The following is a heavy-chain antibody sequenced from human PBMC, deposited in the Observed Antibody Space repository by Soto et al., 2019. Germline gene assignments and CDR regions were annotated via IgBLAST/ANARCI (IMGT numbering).Heavy chain of an antibody. CDR1: GGSISSYY. CDR3: ARHTGHYCSGGTCYNYDF. J-gene: IGHJ4*02. Sequence: SETLSLTCTVSGGSISSYYWNWIRQPPGKGQEWIGNIYDSESTYYSGSTNYNPSLKRRVTISVDTSKNQFSLKLSSVTAADTAVYYCARHTGHYCSGGTCYNYDFWGQGTLVTVSS. CDR2: IYDSESTYYSGST. V-gene: IGHV4-59*08. D-gene: IGHD2-15*01.